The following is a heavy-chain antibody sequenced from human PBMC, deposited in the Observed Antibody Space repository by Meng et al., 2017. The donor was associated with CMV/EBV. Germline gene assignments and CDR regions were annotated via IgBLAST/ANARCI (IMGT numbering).Heavy chain of an antibody. D-gene: IGHD3-10*01. CDR3: ARIRGGTMVRGVIRYYYGMDV. Sequence: SGPTLVKPTETLTLTCTVSGFSLSNARMGVSWIRQPPGKALEWLAHIFSNDEKSYSTSLKSRLTISKDTSKSQVVLTMTNMDPVDTATYYCARIRGGTMVRGVIRYYYGMDVWGQGTTVTVSS. CDR1: GFSLSNARMG. V-gene: IGHV2-26*01. CDR2: IFSNDEK. J-gene: IGHJ6*02.